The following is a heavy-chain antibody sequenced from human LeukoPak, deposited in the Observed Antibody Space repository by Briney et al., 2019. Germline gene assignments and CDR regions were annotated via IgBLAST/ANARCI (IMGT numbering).Heavy chain of an antibody. D-gene: IGHD6-19*01. CDR1: GYAFTGYY. CDR2: IIPIFGTA. CDR3: VRDPSRIAVAAHPNTA. V-gene: IGHV1-69*05. J-gene: IGHJ5*02. Sequence: ASVKVSCKASGYAFTGYYMHWVRQAPGQGLEWMGRIIPIFGTANYAQKFQGRVTITTDESTSTAYMELSSLRSEDTAVYYCVRDPSRIAVAAHPNTAWGQGTLVTVSS.